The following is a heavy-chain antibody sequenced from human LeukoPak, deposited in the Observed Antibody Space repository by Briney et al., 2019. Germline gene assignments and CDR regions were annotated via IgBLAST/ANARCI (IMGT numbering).Heavy chain of an antibody. CDR3: AKGKINHDGAFDI. V-gene: IGHV3-23*01. Sequence: GGSLRLSCVASGFSFSSYAMAWVRQAPGRGLEWVSSIHGSVSGSAGSTYFADSVKGRFTISRDSSKNTLYLQMNSLRTEDTAVYYCAKGKINHDGAFDIWGQGTMVTVS. J-gene: IGHJ3*02. CDR1: GFSFSSYA. D-gene: IGHD1-14*01. CDR2: IHGSVSGSAGST.